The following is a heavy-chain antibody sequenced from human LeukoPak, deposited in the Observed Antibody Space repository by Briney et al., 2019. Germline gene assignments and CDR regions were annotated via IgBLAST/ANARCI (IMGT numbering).Heavy chain of an antibody. V-gene: IGHV1-2*02. CDR2: INPNSGAT. CDR3: AREGSGYPY. D-gene: IGHD3-22*01. Sequence: ASVKVSCKASGYTFTFYYMHWVRQAPGQGLEWMGWINPNSGATNYAQKFQGRVTMTRDTSISTAYMEVSRLRSDDTAVFYCAREGSGYPYWGQGTLVTVSS. CDR1: GYTFTFYY. J-gene: IGHJ4*02.